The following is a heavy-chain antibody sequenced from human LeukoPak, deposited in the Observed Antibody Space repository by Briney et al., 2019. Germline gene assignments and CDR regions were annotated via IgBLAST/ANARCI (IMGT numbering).Heavy chain of an antibody. CDR3: AKGLGWPPPNWFDP. V-gene: IGHV3-53*05. CDR1: GFTVSSNY. J-gene: IGHJ5*02. CDR2: IYSGGST. Sequence: PGGSLRLSCAASGFTVSSNYMSWVRQAPGKGLEWVSVIYSGGSTYYADSVKGRFTISRDNSKNTLYLQMNSLRAEDTAVYYCAKGLGWPPPNWFDPWGQGTLVTVSS. D-gene: IGHD6-19*01.